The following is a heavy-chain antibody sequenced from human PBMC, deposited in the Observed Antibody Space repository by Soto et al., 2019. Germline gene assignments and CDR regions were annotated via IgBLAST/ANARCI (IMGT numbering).Heavy chain of an antibody. V-gene: IGHV3-48*01. CDR1: GFTFSSYS. Sequence: EVQLVESGGGLVQPGGSLRLSCAASGFTFSSYSMNWVRQAPGKGLEWVSYISSSSSTIYYADSVKGRFTISRDNAQNSLYLQMNSLRAEDTAVYYCARDSDDSSGYYLLGVYYFDYWGQGTLVTVSS. CDR3: ARDSDDSSGYYLLGVYYFDY. J-gene: IGHJ4*02. CDR2: ISSSSSTI. D-gene: IGHD3-22*01.